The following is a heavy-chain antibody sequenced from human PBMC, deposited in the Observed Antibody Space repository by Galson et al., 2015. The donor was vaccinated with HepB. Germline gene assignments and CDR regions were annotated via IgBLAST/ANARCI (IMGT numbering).Heavy chain of an antibody. V-gene: IGHV1-69*17. D-gene: IGHD6-19*01. CDR2: IIPIFGIA. Sequence: QSGAEVKKPGESLKISCKASGGTFSSYAISWVRQAPGQGLEWMGGIIPIFGIANYAQKFQGRVTITADKSTSTAYMELSSLRSEDTAVYYCARYGSSGWYWFDPWGQGTLVTVSS. CDR1: GGTFSSYA. CDR3: ARYGSSGWYWFDP. J-gene: IGHJ5*02.